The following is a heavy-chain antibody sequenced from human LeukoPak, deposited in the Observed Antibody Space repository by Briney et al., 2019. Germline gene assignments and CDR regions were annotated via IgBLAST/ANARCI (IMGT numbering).Heavy chain of an antibody. V-gene: IGHV3-21*01. CDR2: ISSSSSYI. J-gene: IGHJ4*02. CDR3: ARGDTYNYGYDY. Sequence: GGSLRLSCAASGFSFSSYTMNWVRQAPGKGLEWVSSISSSSSYIYYADSVKGRLTISRDTAKNSLYLQLNSLRAEDTAVYYCARGDTYNYGYDYWGQGTLVTVSS. CDR1: GFSFSSYT. D-gene: IGHD5-18*01.